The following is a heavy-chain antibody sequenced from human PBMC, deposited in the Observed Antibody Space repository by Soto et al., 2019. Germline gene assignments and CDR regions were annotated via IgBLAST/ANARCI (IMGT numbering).Heavy chain of an antibody. J-gene: IGHJ6*02. V-gene: IGHV3-23*01. D-gene: IGHD4-4*01. CDR2: ISGDGSIT. Sequence: GGSLRLSCAASGFTFSSYSMNWVRQAPGKGLEWVSAISGDGSITYYADSVKGRFTISRDNSKNTLYLQMNSLRAEDTAVFYCVKETVQTPPYYGMDVWGQGTTVTVSS. CDR3: VKETVQTPPYYGMDV. CDR1: GFTFSSYS.